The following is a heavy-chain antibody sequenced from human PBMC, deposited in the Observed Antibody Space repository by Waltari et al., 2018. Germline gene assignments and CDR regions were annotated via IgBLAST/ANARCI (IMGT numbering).Heavy chain of an antibody. CDR2: ISADGKII. CDR3: ARDPYFYGAGSYYIYDAYDV. J-gene: IGHJ3*01. D-gene: IGHD3-10*01. V-gene: IGHV3-48*03. CDR1: GFTLRTYE. Sequence: EVQLVESGGGLIQPGGSLRLSCAASGFTLRTYEMTWVRQAPGKGLEWISFISADGKIIYYADSVKGRFTVSRDNAENSLYLEMNSLRAEDTAVYYCARDPYFYGAGSYYIYDAYDVWGQGTVVTVSS.